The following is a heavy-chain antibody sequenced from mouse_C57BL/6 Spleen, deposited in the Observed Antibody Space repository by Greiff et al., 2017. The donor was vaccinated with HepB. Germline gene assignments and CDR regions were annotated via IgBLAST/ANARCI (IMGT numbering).Heavy chain of an antibody. J-gene: IGHJ4*01. D-gene: IGHD2-4*01. Sequence: QVTLKVSGPGTLQSSQTLSLTCPFSGFSLSSSGMGVSWIRQPSGKGLEWLAHIYRDDDKRYNPSLKSRLTTSKDTSRNQVFLKIASVDTADTATYDCARRGGYYDYEDYAMDYWGQGTSVTVAS. CDR3: ARRGGYYDYEDYAMDY. CDR2: IYRDDDK. V-gene: IGHV8-12*01. CDR1: GFSLSSSGMG.